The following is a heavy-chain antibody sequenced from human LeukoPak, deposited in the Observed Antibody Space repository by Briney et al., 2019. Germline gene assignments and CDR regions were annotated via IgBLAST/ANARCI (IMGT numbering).Heavy chain of an antibody. CDR3: AKDSCGSGSYCGWFDP. J-gene: IGHJ5*02. D-gene: IGHD3-10*01. V-gene: IGHV3-23*01. Sequence: GGSLRLSCAASGFTFSSYAMGWVRQAPGKGLEWVSSISGSGGKTNYADSVKGRFTISRDNSKNTLSLQMDSLRAEDTAVYYCAKDSCGSGSYCGWFDPWGQGTLVTVSS. CDR1: GFTFSSYA. CDR2: ISGSGGKT.